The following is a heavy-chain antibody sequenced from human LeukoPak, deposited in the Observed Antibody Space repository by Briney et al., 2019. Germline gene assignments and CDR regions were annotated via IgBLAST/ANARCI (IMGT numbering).Heavy chain of an antibody. J-gene: IGHJ4*02. V-gene: IGHV3-74*01. CDR3: ARPRAYATRDLDY. CDR1: GFTVSSYW. Sequence: AGASLRLSCAAAGFTVSSYWMDWVRHAAGKGLVWVSHINTDGSSTAYADSVQGRFTISRDNAKNKLYLQMNSLRDKDTAVYYCARPRAYATRDLDYWGQGNLATVSS. CDR2: INTDGSST. D-gene: IGHD1-26*01.